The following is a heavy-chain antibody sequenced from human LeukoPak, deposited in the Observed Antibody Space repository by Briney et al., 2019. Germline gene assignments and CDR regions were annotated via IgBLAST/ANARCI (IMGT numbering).Heavy chain of an antibody. Sequence: SQTLSLTCTVSGGSISSGGYYWSWIRQHPGTGLEWIGYIYYSGSTYYNPSLKSRVTISVDTSRNQFSPKLSSVTAADTAVYYCASTNYYGSGSYYVPPSDFDYWGQGTLVTVSS. CDR3: ASTNYYGSGSYYVPPSDFDY. CDR2: IYYSGST. J-gene: IGHJ4*02. CDR1: GGSISSGGYY. D-gene: IGHD3-10*01. V-gene: IGHV4-31*03.